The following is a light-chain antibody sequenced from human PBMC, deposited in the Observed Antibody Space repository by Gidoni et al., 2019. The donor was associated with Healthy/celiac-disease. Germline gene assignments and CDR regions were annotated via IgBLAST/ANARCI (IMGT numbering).Light chain of an antibody. CDR1: QSIISY. CDR2: STS. J-gene: IGKJ3*01. CDR3: RQRYSTLCT. V-gene: IGKV1-39*01. Sequence: IQMTQSPSSLSAAVGDRVTITCRASQSIISYLIWYQQKPGEAPNLLIYSTSSLQSGVPSRFSGSGCWTELSPTTISRLHEDFATYYYRQRYSTLCTFGHGTKVDIK.